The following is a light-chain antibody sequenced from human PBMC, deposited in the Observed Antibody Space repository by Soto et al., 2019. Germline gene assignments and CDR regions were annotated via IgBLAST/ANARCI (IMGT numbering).Light chain of an antibody. J-gene: IGKJ1*01. CDR1: QTISSW. Sequence: DIQMTQSPSTLSGSVGDRVTITCRASQTISSWLAWYQQKPGKAPKLLIXKASTLKSGVPSRFXXXXXGXEFTLTISSLQPDDFATYYCQHYNSYSEAFGQGTKVDIK. CDR3: QHYNSYSEA. CDR2: KAS. V-gene: IGKV1-5*03.